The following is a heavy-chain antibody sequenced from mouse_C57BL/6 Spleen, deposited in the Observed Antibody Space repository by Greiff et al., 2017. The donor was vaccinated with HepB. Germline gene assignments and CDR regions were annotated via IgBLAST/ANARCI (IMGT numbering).Heavy chain of an antibody. J-gene: IGHJ3*01. V-gene: IGHV1-69*01. CDR2: IDPSDSYT. D-gene: IGHD1-1*01. Sequence: QVQLKQPGAELVMPGASVKLSCKASGYTFTSYWMHWVKQRPGQGLEWIGEIDPSDSYTNYNQKFKGKSTLPVDKSSSTAYMQLSSLTSEDSAVYYCAGAYGSSYRAWFAYWGQGTLVTVSA. CDR3: AGAYGSSYRAWFAY. CDR1: GYTFTSYW.